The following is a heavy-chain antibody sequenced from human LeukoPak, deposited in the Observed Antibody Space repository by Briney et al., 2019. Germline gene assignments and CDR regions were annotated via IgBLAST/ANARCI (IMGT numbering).Heavy chain of an antibody. V-gene: IGHV4-59*01. Sequence: PSETLSLTCTVSGASFSSYYWNWIRQPPGKRLEWIGYIHHSGSSDYNSSLKSRVTMSIDTSKNQFSLKVTSVSAADTAVYFCARGGGCTSTSCDLDYWGQGILVTVSS. J-gene: IGHJ4*02. CDR2: IHHSGSS. CDR1: GASFSSYY. D-gene: IGHD2-2*01. CDR3: ARGGGCTSTSCDLDY.